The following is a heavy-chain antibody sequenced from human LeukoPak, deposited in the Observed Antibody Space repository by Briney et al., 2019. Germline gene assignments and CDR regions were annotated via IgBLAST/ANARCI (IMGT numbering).Heavy chain of an antibody. J-gene: IGHJ3*02. CDR3: ARVRNDRGVVTAISADDAFDI. CDR2: IYNTGST. Sequence: PSETLSLTCTVSGGSISNDSYFWIWIRQPAGKGLEWIGRIYNTGSTNYNPSLESRVTISVDTSKNQFSLKLSSVTAADTAVYYCARVRNDRGVVTAISADDAFDIWGQGTMVTVSS. D-gene: IGHD2-21*02. V-gene: IGHV4-61*10. CDR1: GGSISNDSYF.